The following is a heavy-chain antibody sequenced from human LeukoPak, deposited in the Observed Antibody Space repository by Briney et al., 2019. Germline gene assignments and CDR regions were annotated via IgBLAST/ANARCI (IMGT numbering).Heavy chain of an antibody. CDR3: ARGEYRYGNDY. V-gene: IGHV1-2*02. CDR2: INPNSGGT. CDR1: AYTFTDYY. J-gene: IGHJ4*02. Sequence: ASVKVSCKASAYTFTDYYIHWVRQAPGQGLEWMGWINPNSGGTNYAQKFQGRVTMTRDTSISIAYMEMSSLRFDDTAVYYCARGEYRYGNDYWGQGTLVTVSS. D-gene: IGHD5-18*01.